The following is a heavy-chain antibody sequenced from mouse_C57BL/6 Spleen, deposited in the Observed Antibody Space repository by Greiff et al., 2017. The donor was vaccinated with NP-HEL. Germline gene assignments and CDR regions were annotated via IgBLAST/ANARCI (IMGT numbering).Heavy chain of an antibody. D-gene: IGHD1-1*01. Sequence: EVMLVESGGGLVKPGGSLKLSCAASGFTFSSYAMSWVRQTPEKRLEWVATISDGGSYTYYPDNVKGRFTISRDNAKNNLYLQMSHLKSEDTAMYYCARDDYYGSSTPHWYFDVWGTGTTVTVAS. CDR1: GFTFSSYA. CDR3: ARDDYYGSSTPHWYFDV. J-gene: IGHJ1*03. V-gene: IGHV5-4*01. CDR2: ISDGGSYT.